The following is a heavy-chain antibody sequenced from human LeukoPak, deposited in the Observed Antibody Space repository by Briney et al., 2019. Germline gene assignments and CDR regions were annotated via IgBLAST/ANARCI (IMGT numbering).Heavy chain of an antibody. D-gene: IGHD3-10*01. V-gene: IGHV4-34*01. J-gene: IGHJ6*03. CDR2: INHSGST. Sequence: SETLSLTCAVYGGSFSGYYWSWIRQPPGKGLEWIGEINHSGSTNYNPSPKSRVTISVDTSKNQFSLKLSSVTAADTAVYYCAIRTTMVRGVKYYYYMEVWGKWSTVTDSS. CDR1: GGSFSGYY. CDR3: AIRTTMVRGVKYYYYMEV.